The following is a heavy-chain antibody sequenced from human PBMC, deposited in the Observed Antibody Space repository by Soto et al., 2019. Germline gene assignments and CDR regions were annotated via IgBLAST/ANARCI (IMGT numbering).Heavy chain of an antibody. CDR3: ASVYCSGDSCYWDY. CDR1: GGSISIYY. Sequence: SETLSLTCTVSGGSISIYYWSWIRQPPGKGLEWIGNIYNSGSTNYNPSLKSRVTVSVDTSRPQFSLKLSSVTAADTAMYYWASVYCSGDSCYWDYWGQGTLVTVAS. J-gene: IGHJ4*02. V-gene: IGHV4-59*01. CDR2: IYNSGST. D-gene: IGHD2-15*01.